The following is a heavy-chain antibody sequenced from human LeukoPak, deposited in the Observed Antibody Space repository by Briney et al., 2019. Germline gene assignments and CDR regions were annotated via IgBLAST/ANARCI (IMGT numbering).Heavy chain of an antibody. D-gene: IGHD6-13*01. CDR1: GGSISTSTYY. Sequence: PSETLSLTCTVSGGSISTSTYYWGWIRQPPGKGLEWVANIKQDGSEKYYVDSVKGRFTISRDNAKNSLYLQMNSLRAEDTAVYYCARDGGRSSSWYVSLDYWGQGTLVTVSS. CDR2: IKQDGSEK. V-gene: IGHV3-7*01. CDR3: ARDGGRSSSWYVSLDY. J-gene: IGHJ4*02.